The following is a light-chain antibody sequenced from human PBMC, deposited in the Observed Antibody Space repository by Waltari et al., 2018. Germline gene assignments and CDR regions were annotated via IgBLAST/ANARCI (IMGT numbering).Light chain of an antibody. Sequence: DIVLTQPPATLSLSPGARATLSSRASQSVSSYLAWYQQIPGQAPRLLIFDASKRATGIPARFSGSGSGTDFTLTISYLEPEDSAVYYCQQRSNWPPEVTFGQGTRLEIK. J-gene: IGKJ5*01. CDR2: DAS. V-gene: IGKV3-11*01. CDR3: QQRSNWPPEVT. CDR1: QSVSSY.